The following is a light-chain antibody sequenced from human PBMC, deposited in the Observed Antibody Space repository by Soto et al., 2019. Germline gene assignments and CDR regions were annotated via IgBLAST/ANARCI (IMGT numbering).Light chain of an antibody. J-gene: IGLJ1*01. Sequence: QSVLTQPASVSGSPGQSITISCTGTSSDVGGYNYVSWYQQHPGKAPKLMIYEVSNRPSGVSNRFSGSKSGNTASLTISGLQAEDEADYYCSSSTSSSTYVCGTGTKLTVL. V-gene: IGLV2-14*01. CDR1: SSDVGGYNY. CDR2: EVS. CDR3: SSSTSSSTYV.